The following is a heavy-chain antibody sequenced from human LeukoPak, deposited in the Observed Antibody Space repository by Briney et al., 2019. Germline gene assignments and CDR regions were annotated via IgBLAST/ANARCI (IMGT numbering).Heavy chain of an antibody. CDR3: AELGITMIGGV. CDR2: INEDGSVK. Sequence: GGSLRLSCAVSGFIFSSNWMSWVRQAPGKGLEWVANINEDGSVKYYVDSVKGRFTISRDNAKSSLFLQMNSLRAEDTAVYYCAELGITMIGGVWGKGTTVTISS. CDR1: GFIFSSNW. V-gene: IGHV3-7*01. D-gene: IGHD3-10*02. J-gene: IGHJ6*04.